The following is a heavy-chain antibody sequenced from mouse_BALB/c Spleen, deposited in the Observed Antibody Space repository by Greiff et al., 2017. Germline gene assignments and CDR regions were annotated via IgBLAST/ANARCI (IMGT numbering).Heavy chain of an antibody. D-gene: IGHD3-1*01. Sequence: QVQLQQSGAELVRPGSSVKISCKASGYAFSSYWMNWVKQRPGQGLEWIGQFYPGDGDTNYNGKFKGKATLTADKSSSTAYMQLSSLTSEDSAVYFCARLGYGYAMDYWGQGTSVTVSS. J-gene: IGHJ4*01. CDR2: FYPGDGDT. CDR3: ARLGYGYAMDY. CDR1: GYAFSSYW. V-gene: IGHV1-80*01.